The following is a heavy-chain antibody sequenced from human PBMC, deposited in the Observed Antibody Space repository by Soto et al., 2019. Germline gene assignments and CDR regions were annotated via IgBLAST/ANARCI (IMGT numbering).Heavy chain of an antibody. CDR2: INAGNGNT. J-gene: IGHJ6*02. V-gene: IGHV1-3*01. CDR3: ATTIFGAVIIGYYYYGMDV. D-gene: IGHD3-3*01. CDR1: GYTFTSYA. Sequence: ASVKVSCKASGYTFTSYAMHWVRQAPGQRLEWMGWINAGNGNTKYSQKFQGRVTITRDTSASTAYMELSSLRSEDTAVYYCATTIFGAVIIGYYYYGMDVWGQGTTVTVSS.